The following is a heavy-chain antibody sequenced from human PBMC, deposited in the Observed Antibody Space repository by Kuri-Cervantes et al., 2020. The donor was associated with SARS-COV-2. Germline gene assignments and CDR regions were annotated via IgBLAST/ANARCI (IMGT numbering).Heavy chain of an antibody. Sequence: ASVKVSCKASGYTFTGYYMHWVRQAPGQGLEWMGWISAYNGNTNYAQKLQGRVTMTTDTSTSTAYMELSSLRSEDTAVYYCASTILGLNSSGWYGYFDYWGQGTLVTVSS. D-gene: IGHD6-19*01. V-gene: IGHV1-18*04. CDR3: ASTILGLNSSGWYGYFDY. CDR1: GYTFTGYY. CDR2: ISAYNGNT. J-gene: IGHJ4*02.